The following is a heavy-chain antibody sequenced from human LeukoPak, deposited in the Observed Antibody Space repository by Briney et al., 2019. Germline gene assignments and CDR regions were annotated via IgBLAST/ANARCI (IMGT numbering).Heavy chain of an antibody. Sequence: ASVKVSCKASGYTFTSYYMHWVRQAPGQGLEWMGVINPSGGSTSYAQKFQGRVTMTRDTSISTAYMELSRLRSDDTAVYYCARVPRGGRGPILGYWGQGTLVTVSS. CDR2: INPSGGST. J-gene: IGHJ4*02. V-gene: IGHV1-46*01. CDR1: GYTFTSYY. CDR3: ARVPRGGRGPILGY. D-gene: IGHD3-16*01.